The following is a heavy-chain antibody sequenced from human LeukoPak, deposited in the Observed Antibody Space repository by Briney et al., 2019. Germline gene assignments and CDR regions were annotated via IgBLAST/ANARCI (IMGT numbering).Heavy chain of an antibody. CDR1: GGSISSYY. V-gene: IGHV4-59*01. Sequence: SETLPLTCTVPGGSISSYYWSWIRQPPGKGLEWIGYIYYSGSTNYNPSLKSRVTISVDTSKNQFSLKLSSVTAADTAVYYCARGYNWFDPWGQGTLVTVSS. J-gene: IGHJ5*02. CDR3: ARGYNWFDP. CDR2: IYYSGST.